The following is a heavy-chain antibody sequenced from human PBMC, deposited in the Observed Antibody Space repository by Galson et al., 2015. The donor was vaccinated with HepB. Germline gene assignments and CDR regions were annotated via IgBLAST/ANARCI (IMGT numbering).Heavy chain of an antibody. CDR3: ARDPHDPGNWFDP. D-gene: IGHD1-1*01. CDR1: GYTFTGYY. J-gene: IGHJ5*02. CDR2: INPNSGGT. Sequence: SVKVSCKASGYTFTGYYMHWVRQAPGQGLEWMGWINPNSGGTNYAQKFQGRVTMTRDTSISTAYMELSRLRSDDTAVYYCARDPHDPGNWFDPWGQGTLVTVSS. V-gene: IGHV1-2*02.